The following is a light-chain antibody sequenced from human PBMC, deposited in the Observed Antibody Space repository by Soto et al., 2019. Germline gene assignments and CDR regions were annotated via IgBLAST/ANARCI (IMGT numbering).Light chain of an antibody. V-gene: IGKV3-20*01. J-gene: IGKJ4*01. CDR2: GAS. CDR3: QHYGNAPPT. Sequence: EIVLTQSPGTLSLSPGERATLSCRASQSLSSTYLAWYQQKPGQAPRLLIYGASSRATGIPDRFIGSGSATDFNLTISRLEPEDFAVYPCQHYGNAPPTFGGGTKVEI. CDR1: QSLSSTY.